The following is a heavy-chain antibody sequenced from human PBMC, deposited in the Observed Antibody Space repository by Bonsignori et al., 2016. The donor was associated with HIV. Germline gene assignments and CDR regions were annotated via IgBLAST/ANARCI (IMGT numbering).Heavy chain of an antibody. Sequence: VRQMPGKGLEWVADIRQDGNVKYYVDSVKGRFTISRDNAKNSVSLQMSSLRPEDTAVYYCVKDDGNTQDAFDIWGQGTLVTVSS. J-gene: IGHJ3*02. CDR2: IRQDGNVK. D-gene: IGHD2/OR15-2a*01. CDR3: VKDDGNTQDAFDI. V-gene: IGHV3-7*03.